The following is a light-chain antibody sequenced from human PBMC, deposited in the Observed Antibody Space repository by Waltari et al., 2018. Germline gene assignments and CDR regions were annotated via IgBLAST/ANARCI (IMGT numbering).Light chain of an antibody. V-gene: IGLV2-14*01. Sequence: QSALTQPASVSGSPGQSITISCTGTSSDVGGYNYVSWYPQHPGKAPKLMIYDVSKRPSGVSNRFSCSKSGNTASLTISGLQAEDEADYYCSSYTSSSTVVFGGGTKLTVL. J-gene: IGLJ2*01. CDR2: DVS. CDR3: SSYTSSSTVV. CDR1: SSDVGGYNY.